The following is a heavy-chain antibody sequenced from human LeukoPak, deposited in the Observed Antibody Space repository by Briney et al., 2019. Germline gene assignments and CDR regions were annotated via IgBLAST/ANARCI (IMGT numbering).Heavy chain of an antibody. CDR1: GFTFSSYA. CDR2: ISGSGGST. J-gene: IGHJ4*02. V-gene: IGHV3-23*01. Sequence: GGSLRLSCAASGFTFSSYAMSWVRQAPGKGLEWVSGISGSGGSTYYADSVKGRFTISRDKPKNTLYLQMNSLRAEDTAIYFCAKGGIIGGDSAFFDYWGQGTLVTVSS. CDR3: AKGGIIGGDSAFFDY. D-gene: IGHD1-26*01.